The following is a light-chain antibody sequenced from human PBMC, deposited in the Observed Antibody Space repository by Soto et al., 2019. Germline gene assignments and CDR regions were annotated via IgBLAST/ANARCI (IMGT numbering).Light chain of an antibody. V-gene: IGKV3-11*01. CDR2: DAS. CDR1: QSVSSF. Sequence: EVVLTQTPATLSLSPGERATLSCRASQSVSSFLAWYQQKPGQAPRLLISDASNRATGVPARFSGSGSGTEFILTISSLEPEDFCVYYCQQRSNWPRTFGQGTKVEIK. J-gene: IGKJ1*01. CDR3: QQRSNWPRT.